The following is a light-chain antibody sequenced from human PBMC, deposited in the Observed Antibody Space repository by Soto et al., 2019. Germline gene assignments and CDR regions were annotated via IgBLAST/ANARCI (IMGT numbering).Light chain of an antibody. CDR3: HSYDSSMNSVV. J-gene: IGLJ2*01. Sequence: QSVLTQPPSVSGAPGQTVTISCTGSSTNIGACYDVHWYQQLPGTAPKLLIYGNSNRPSGVPDRFSVSKSGTSASLAITGLQAEDEDDYYCHSYDSSMNSVVFGGGTKVTVL. CDR2: GNS. V-gene: IGLV1-40*01. CDR1: STNIGACYD.